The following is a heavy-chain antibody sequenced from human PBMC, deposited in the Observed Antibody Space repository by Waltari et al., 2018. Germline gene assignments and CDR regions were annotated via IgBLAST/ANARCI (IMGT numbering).Heavy chain of an antibody. Sequence: QVQLQESGPGLVKPSQTLSLTCTVSGGSISSGSYYWSWIRQPAGKGLEWIGRIYTSGSTNYNPSLKSRVTISGDTSKNQFSLKLSSVTAADTAVYYCASHCSSTSCYGSDYWGQGTLVTVSS. D-gene: IGHD2-2*01. J-gene: IGHJ4*02. CDR1: GGSISSGSYY. CDR2: IYTSGST. V-gene: IGHV4-61*02. CDR3: ASHCSSTSCYGSDY.